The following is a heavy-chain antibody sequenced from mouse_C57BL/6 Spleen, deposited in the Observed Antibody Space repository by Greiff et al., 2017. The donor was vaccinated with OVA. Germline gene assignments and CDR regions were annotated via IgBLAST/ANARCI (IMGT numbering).Heavy chain of an antibody. CDR3: ARRAVVAPGYFDY. V-gene: IGHV1-64*01. CDR2: IHPNSGST. J-gene: IGHJ2*01. D-gene: IGHD1-1*01. CDR1: GYTFTSYW. Sequence: QVQLQQPGAELVKPGASVKLSCKASGYTFTSYWMHWVKQRPGQGLEWIGMIHPNSGSTNYNEKFKSKATLTVDKSSSTAYMQLSSLTSEDSAVYYCARRAVVAPGYFDYWGQGTTLTVSS.